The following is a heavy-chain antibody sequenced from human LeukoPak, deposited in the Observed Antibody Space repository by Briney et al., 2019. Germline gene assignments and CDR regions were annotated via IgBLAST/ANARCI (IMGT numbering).Heavy chain of an antibody. CDR1: GGSISSSNW. D-gene: IGHD1-26*01. J-gene: IGHJ4*02. CDR2: IYHSGST. CDR3: ARDRGGPRVGAKVFDY. Sequence: SGTLSLTCAVSGGSISSSNWWSWVGQPPGKGLEGIGEIYHSGSTNYNPSLKSRVTISVDKSKNQFSLKLSYVTAADTAVYYCARDRGGPRVGAKVFDYWGQGTLVTVSS. V-gene: IGHV4-4*02.